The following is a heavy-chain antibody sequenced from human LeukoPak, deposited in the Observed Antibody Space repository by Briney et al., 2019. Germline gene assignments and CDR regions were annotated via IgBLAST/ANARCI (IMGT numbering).Heavy chain of an antibody. CDR2: ISYIGST. CDR3: ARDLVTVTKGFDI. CDR1: DDSFSSHY. J-gene: IGHJ3*02. Sequence: SETLSLTCAVSDDSFSSHYWTWIRQPPGKELEWIGYISYIGSTNYNPSLKSRVTISIDTSKNQFSLKLSSVTAADTAVYYCARDLVTVTKGFDIWGQGTMVSVSS. D-gene: IGHD4-17*01. V-gene: IGHV4-59*11.